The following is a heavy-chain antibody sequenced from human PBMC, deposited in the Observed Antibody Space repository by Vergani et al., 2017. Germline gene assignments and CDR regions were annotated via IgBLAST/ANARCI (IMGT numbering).Heavy chain of an antibody. CDR1: GYTFTSYG. D-gene: IGHD3-10*01. J-gene: IGHJ4*02. V-gene: IGHV1-69*04. CDR2: IIPILGIA. Sequence: QVQLVQSGAEVKKPGASVKVSCKASGYTFTSYGISWVRQAPGQGLEWMGRIIPILGIANYAQKFQGRVTITADKSTSTAYMELSSLRSEDTAVYYCARGPYGSGSYFVVQFDYWGQGTLVTVSS. CDR3: ARGPYGSGSYFVVQFDY.